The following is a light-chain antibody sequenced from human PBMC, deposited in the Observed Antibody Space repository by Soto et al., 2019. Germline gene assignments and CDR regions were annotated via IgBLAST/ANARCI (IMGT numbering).Light chain of an antibody. J-gene: IGKJ4*01. CDR3: QQYNSYSLT. CDR1: QGISSY. Sequence: DIQLTQSPSFLSASVGDRVTITCRASQGISSYLAWYQHKPGKAPKLLIYDASSLESGVPSRFSGSGSGTEFTLTISSLQPDDFATYYCQQYNSYSLTFGGGTKVDIK. V-gene: IGKV1-9*01. CDR2: DAS.